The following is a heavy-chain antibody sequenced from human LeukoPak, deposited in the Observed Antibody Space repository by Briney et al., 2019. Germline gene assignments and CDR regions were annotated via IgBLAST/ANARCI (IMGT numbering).Heavy chain of an antibody. CDR3: ARETIWHTNFDY. D-gene: IGHD5-24*01. Sequence: SETLSLTCTVSGGSISTNGYYWSWIRQHPGEGLEWIAYIYNSGSISYNPSLKSRVTISIDASKNQFSLKLTSVTAADTAVYYCARETIWHTNFDYWGQGTLVTVSS. CDR1: GGSISTNGYY. J-gene: IGHJ4*02. V-gene: IGHV4-31*03. CDR2: IYNSGSI.